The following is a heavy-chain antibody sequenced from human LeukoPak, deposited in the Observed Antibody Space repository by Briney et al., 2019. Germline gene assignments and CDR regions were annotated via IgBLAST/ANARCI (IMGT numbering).Heavy chain of an antibody. CDR3: ARGGSRGIFDY. V-gene: IGHV3-23*01. Sequence: PGGSLRLSCAASGFTFSSYAMSWVRQAPGKGLEWVSAISGSGGSTYYADSVKGRFTISRDNAKNSLYLQMNSLRAEDTAVYYCARGGSRGIFDYWGQGTLVTVSS. CDR2: ISGSGGST. CDR1: GFTFSSYA. J-gene: IGHJ4*02. D-gene: IGHD2-15*01.